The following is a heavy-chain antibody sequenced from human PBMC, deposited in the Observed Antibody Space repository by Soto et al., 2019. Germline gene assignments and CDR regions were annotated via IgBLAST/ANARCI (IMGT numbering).Heavy chain of an antibody. D-gene: IGHD4-17*01. CDR1: GGSISSDAYL. V-gene: IGHV4-31*03. CDR2: IYYSGKT. CDR3: AIASVITQEALA. J-gene: IGHJ3*01. Sequence: QVHLQESGPGLVKPSATLSLTCSVSGGSISSDAYLWSWVRQHPGKGLEWIGYIYYSGKTYFNPSLRRRLSIAMNTSKNHFSLKLTSITAADTAVYYCAIASVITQEALAWGQVTLVTVSS.